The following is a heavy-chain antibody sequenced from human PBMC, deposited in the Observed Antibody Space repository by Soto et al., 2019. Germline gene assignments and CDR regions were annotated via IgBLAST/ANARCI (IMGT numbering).Heavy chain of an antibody. J-gene: IGHJ6*03. Sequence: SETLSLTCTVSGGSISSSSYYWGWIRQPPGKGLDCIGSIYYSGSIYYNLSLKSRVTISVDTSKNQFSLKLSFVTAADTAVYYCARNYGDYLYYYYYMDVWGKGTTVTVSS. CDR1: GGSISSSSYY. CDR3: ARNYGDYLYYYYYMDV. CDR2: IYYSGSI. D-gene: IGHD4-17*01. V-gene: IGHV4-39*01.